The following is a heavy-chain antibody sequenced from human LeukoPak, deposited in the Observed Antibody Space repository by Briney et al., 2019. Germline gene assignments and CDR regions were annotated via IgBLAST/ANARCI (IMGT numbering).Heavy chain of an antibody. V-gene: IGHV4-31*02. J-gene: IGHJ4*02. Sequence: LRLSCAASGFIFSSYGLSWVRQAPGKGLEWIGYIYYSGSTYYNPSLKSRVTISVDTSKNQFSLKLSSVTAADTAVYYCARDRAYSSGWYFDYWGQGTLVTVSS. D-gene: IGHD6-19*01. CDR2: IYYSGST. CDR1: GFIFSSYG. CDR3: ARDRAYSSGWYFDY.